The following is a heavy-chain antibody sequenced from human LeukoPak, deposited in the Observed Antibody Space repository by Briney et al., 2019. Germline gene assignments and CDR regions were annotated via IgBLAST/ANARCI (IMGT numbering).Heavy chain of an antibody. J-gene: IGHJ6*04. CDR2: IIPIFGTA. V-gene: IGHV1-69*13. D-gene: IGHD3-10*01. CDR3: ASGVTMVRGVIGRMDV. CDR1: GGTFSSYA. Sequence: ASVTVSCKASGGTFSSYAISWVRQAPGQGLEWMGGIIPIFGTANYAQKFQGRVTITADESTSTAYMELSSLRSEDTAVYYCASGVTMVRGVIGRMDVWGKGTTVTISS.